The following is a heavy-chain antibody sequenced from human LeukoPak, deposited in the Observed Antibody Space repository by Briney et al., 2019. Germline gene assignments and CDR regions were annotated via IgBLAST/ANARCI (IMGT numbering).Heavy chain of an antibody. V-gene: IGHV3-21*01. J-gene: IGHJ4*02. CDR3: ARVGYGSGSYYHDY. D-gene: IGHD3-10*01. CDR1: GFTFSSYS. Sequence: GGSLRLSCAASGFTFSSYSMNWVRQAPGKGLEWVSSISRSSSYIYYADSVKGRFTISRDNAKNSLYLQMNSLRAEDTAVYYCARVGYGSGSYYHDYWGQGTLVTVSS. CDR2: ISRSSSYI.